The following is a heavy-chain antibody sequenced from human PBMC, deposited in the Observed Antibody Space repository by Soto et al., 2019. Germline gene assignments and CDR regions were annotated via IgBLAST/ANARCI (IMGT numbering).Heavy chain of an antibody. V-gene: IGHV2-5*02. D-gene: IGHD3-3*01. CDR3: SHRADFWDTFDV. J-gene: IGHJ3*01. CDR2: IFWDDDK. CDR1: GFSLNDVGVS. Sequence: QITLKESGPMLVNPTQTLTLICSFSGFSLNDVGVSVGWIRQPPGEALEWLALIFWDDDKRYSPSLKSRLTITKDTSRNQVVLTVTGVDPVDTATYYCSHRADFWDTFDVWGEGTTVTVSS.